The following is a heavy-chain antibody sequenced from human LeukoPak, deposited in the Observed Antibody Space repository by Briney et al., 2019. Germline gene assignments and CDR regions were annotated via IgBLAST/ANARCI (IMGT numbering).Heavy chain of an antibody. CDR3: ARVRYSSGWYYFDY. CDR2: IHYSGST. J-gene: IGHJ4*02. D-gene: IGHD6-19*01. Sequence: SETLSLTCTVSGGSISSSSYYWGWIRQPPGKGLEWIGSIHYSGSTNYNPSLKSRVTISVDTSKNQFSLKLSSVTAADTAVYYCARVRYSSGWYYFDYWGQGTLVTVSS. V-gene: IGHV4-39*07. CDR1: GGSISSSSYY.